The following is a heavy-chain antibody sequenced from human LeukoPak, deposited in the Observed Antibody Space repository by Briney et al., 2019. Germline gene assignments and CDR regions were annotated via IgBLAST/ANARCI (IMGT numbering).Heavy chain of an antibody. CDR2: ISPDGNRE. V-gene: IGHV3-7*01. CDR1: GLTFSSYW. J-gene: IGHJ4*02. Sequence: GGSLRLSCAASGLTFSSYWMTWVRQAPGKGLEWVANISPDGNRENYVDSVKGRFSISRDNAKNSLFLQMHSLRAEDTAVYYCASSFPYCSFGSCALGGQGTLVTVSS. D-gene: IGHD2-15*01. CDR3: ASSFPYCSFGSCAL.